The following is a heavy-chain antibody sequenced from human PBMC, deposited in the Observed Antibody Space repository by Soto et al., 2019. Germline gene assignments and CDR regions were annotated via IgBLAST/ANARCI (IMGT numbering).Heavy chain of an antibody. Sequence: PSETLSLTCTVSGGSISSYYWSWIRQPPGKGLEWIGYIYYSGSTNYNPSLKSRVTISVDTSKNHFSLKLSSVTAADTAVYYCARYYANYYGSGSYYTYYYYMDVWGKGTTVTISS. CDR2: IYYSGST. CDR3: ARYYANYYGSGSYYTYYYYMDV. V-gene: IGHV4-59*08. CDR1: GGSISSYY. J-gene: IGHJ6*03. D-gene: IGHD3-10*01.